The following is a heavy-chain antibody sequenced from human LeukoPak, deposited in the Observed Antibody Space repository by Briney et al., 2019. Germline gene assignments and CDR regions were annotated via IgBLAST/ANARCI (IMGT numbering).Heavy chain of an antibody. V-gene: IGHV4-59*08. D-gene: IGHD3-22*01. CDR3: ARIPYYYDASGYYDYYFDY. J-gene: IGHJ4*02. CDR2: ISYSGNT. Sequence: SETLSLTCTVSGGSISSYYWSWIRQPPGKGLEWIGYISYSGNTNYNPSLKSRVAISVDTSKNQFSLKLSSVTAAGTAVYYCARIPYYYDASGYYDYYFDYWGQGSLVTVSS. CDR1: GGSISSYY.